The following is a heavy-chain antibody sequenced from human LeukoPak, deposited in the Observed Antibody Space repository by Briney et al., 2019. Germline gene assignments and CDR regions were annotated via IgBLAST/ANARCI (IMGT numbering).Heavy chain of an antibody. CDR3: ARGGDRTSSMVRGVKY. CDR2: IKQDGSEK. J-gene: IGHJ4*02. V-gene: IGHV3-7*05. CDR1: GFTFSSYW. Sequence: GGSLRLSCAASGFTFSSYWMSWVRQAPGKGLEWVANIKQDGSEKYYVDSVKGRFTISRDNAKNSLYLQMNSLRAEDTALYYCARGGDRTSSMVRGVKYWGQGTLVTVSS. D-gene: IGHD3-10*01.